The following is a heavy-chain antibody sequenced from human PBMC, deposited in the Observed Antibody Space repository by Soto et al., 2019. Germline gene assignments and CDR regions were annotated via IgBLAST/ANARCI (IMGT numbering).Heavy chain of an antibody. CDR2: IRSKAYGGTT. CDR1: GFTFGDYA. CDR3: TRSIAAAGTEYFQH. J-gene: IGHJ1*01. Sequence: GGSLRLSCTASGFTFGDYAMSWFRQAPGKGLEWVGFIRSKAYGGTTEYAASVKGRFTISRDDSKSIAYLQMNSLKTEDTAVYYCTRSIAAAGTEYFQHWGQGTLVTVSS. V-gene: IGHV3-49*03. D-gene: IGHD6-13*01.